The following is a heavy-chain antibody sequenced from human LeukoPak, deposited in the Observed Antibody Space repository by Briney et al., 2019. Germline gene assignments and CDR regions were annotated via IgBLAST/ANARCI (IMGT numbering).Heavy chain of an antibody. Sequence: GGSLRLSCAASGFTFSTYAMSWVRQAPGKGLEWVSSFSGSGGSTYYADSVKGRFTISRDNSKNTLYLQMNSLRAEDTAVYYCAKDLGMQVWFPLWGQGTLVTFSS. V-gene: IGHV3-23*01. CDR2: FSGSGGST. CDR1: GFTFSTYA. D-gene: IGHD5-18*01. J-gene: IGHJ4*02. CDR3: AKDLGMQVWFPL.